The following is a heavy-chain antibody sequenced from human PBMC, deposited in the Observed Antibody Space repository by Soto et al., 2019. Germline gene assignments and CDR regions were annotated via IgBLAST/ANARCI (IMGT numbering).Heavy chain of an antibody. CDR2: SSSSGSTI. CDR3: ALIAVCSAYDAFDI. J-gene: IGHJ3*02. V-gene: IGHV3-48*03. Sequence: GGSLRLSCAASGFTFSSYEMNWVRQAPGKGLEWVSYSSSSGSTIYCADSVKGRFTISRDNAKNSLYLQMNSLRAEDTAVYYCALIAVCSAYDAFDIWGQGTMVSVSS. D-gene: IGHD6-19*01. CDR1: GFTFSSYE.